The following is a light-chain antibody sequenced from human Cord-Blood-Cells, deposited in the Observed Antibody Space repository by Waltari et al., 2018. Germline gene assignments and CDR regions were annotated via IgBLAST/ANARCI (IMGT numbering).Light chain of an antibody. V-gene: IGLV1-44*01. CDR1: SSHIGSNT. J-gene: IGLJ1*01. CDR2: SNN. Sequence: QSVLTQPPSASGTPGQRVTISCSGSSSHIGSNTVNWYQQRPGTAPKLLIYSNNQRPSGVPDRFSGSKSGTSASLAISGLQSEDEADYYCAAWDDSLNGYVFGTGTKVTVL. CDR3: AAWDDSLNGYV.